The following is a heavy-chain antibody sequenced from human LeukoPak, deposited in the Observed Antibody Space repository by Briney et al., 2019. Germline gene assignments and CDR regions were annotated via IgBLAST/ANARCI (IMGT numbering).Heavy chain of an antibody. D-gene: IGHD2-2*01. Sequence: SSETLSLTCAVYGGSFSGYYWSWIRQPPGKGLEWIGEINHSGSTYYNPSPKSRVTISVDTSKNQFSLKLSSVTAADTAVYYCARGVPAAFNWFDPWGQGTLATVSS. CDR3: ARGVPAAFNWFDP. CDR1: GGSFSGYY. CDR2: INHSGST. J-gene: IGHJ5*02. V-gene: IGHV4-34*01.